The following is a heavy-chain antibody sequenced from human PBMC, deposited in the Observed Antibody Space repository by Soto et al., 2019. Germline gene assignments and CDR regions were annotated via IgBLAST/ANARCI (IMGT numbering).Heavy chain of an antibody. D-gene: IGHD3-22*01. CDR2: ISSSSSTI. J-gene: IGHJ6*02. CDR1: GFTFSSYS. Sequence: PVGSLRLSCAASGFTFSSYSMNWVRQAPGKGLEWVSYISSSSSTIYYADSVKGRFTISRDNAKNSLYLQMNSLRDEDTAVYYCARDLLLPSYYYYGMDVWGQGTTVTVSS. V-gene: IGHV3-48*02. CDR3: ARDLLLPSYYYYGMDV.